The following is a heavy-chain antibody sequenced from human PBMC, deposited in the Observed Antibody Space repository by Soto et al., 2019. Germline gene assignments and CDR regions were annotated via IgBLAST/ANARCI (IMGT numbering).Heavy chain of an antibody. J-gene: IGHJ4*02. Sequence: GGSLRLYCAASGFSFSIYAMSWVRLAPGPGLEWVSTIGGSGGGTSYADFVRGRFAISRDNSRNTLYLLMNRLRAEVTAVYYWAKDAPGSGWLSDYRGRGTLVPVSS. CDR3: AKDAPGSGWLSDY. V-gene: IGHV3-23*01. CDR1: GFSFSIYA. D-gene: IGHD3-22*01. CDR2: IGGSGGGT.